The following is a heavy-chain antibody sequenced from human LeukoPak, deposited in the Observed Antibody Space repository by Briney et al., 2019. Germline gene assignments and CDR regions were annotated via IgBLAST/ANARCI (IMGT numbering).Heavy chain of an antibody. CDR2: IYYSGST. D-gene: IGHD3-3*01. V-gene: IGHV4-39*01. CDR3: ARSTIFGVVIVS. Sequence: PSETLSLTCTVSGGSISSSSYYLGWIRQPPGKGLEWIGSIYYSGSTYYNPSLKSRVTISVDTSKNQFSLKLSSVTAADAAVYYCARSTIFGVVIVSWGQGTLVTVSS. CDR1: GGSISSSSYY. J-gene: IGHJ4*02.